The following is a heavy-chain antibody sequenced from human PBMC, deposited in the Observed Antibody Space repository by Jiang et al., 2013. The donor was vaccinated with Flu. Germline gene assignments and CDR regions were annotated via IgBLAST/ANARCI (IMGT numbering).Heavy chain of an antibody. Sequence: LEWIGSIYHSGSTYYNPSLKSRVTISVATSKKQFSLKLSSVTAADTAVYYCARIQYSGIYGVGPFDYWGQGTLVTVSS. D-gene: IGHD1-26*01. CDR3: ARIQYSGIYGVGPFDY. V-gene: IGHV4-38-2*01. CDR2: IYHSGST. J-gene: IGHJ4*02.